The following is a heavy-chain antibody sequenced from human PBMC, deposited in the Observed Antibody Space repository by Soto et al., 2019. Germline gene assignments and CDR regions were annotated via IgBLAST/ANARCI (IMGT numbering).Heavy chain of an antibody. CDR2: IGSRGSTI. J-gene: IGHJ4*02. Sequence: GGSLRLSCAASGFTFSSYEMNWVRQAPGKGLEWVSYIGSRGSTIYYADSVKGRFTISRDNANNSLYLRMNSLRAEDTAVYYCARFSNSGYDFDYWGQGTLVTVSS. CDR3: ARFSNSGYDFDY. V-gene: IGHV3-48*03. D-gene: IGHD5-12*01. CDR1: GFTFSSYE.